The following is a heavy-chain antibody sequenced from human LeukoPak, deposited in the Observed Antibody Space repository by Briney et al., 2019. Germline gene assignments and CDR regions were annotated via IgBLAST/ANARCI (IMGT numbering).Heavy chain of an antibody. J-gene: IGHJ6*03. CDR1: GGSFSGYY. Sequence: PSETLSLTCAVYGGSFSGYYWSWIRQPPGKGLEWIGEINHSGSTNYNPSLKSRVTISVDTSKNQFSLKLSSVTAADTAVYYCARGVPRITIFGVVISDYYYMDVWGKGTTVTVSS. D-gene: IGHD3-3*01. CDR2: INHSGST. V-gene: IGHV4-34*01. CDR3: ARGVPRITIFGVVISDYYYMDV.